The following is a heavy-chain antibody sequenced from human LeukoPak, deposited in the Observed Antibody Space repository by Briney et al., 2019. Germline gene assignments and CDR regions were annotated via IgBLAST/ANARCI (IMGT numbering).Heavy chain of an antibody. CDR1: GGSFSGYY. CDR3: ARGGAAAGIYYYYYYGMDV. D-gene: IGHD6-13*01. CDR2: INHSGST. J-gene: IGHJ6*02. Sequence: SGTLSLTCAVYGGSFSGYYWSWIRQPPGKGLEWIGEINHSGSTNYNPSLKSRVTISVDTSKNQFSLKLSSVTAADTAVYYCARGGAAAGIYYYYYYGMDVWGQGTTVTVSS. V-gene: IGHV4-34*01.